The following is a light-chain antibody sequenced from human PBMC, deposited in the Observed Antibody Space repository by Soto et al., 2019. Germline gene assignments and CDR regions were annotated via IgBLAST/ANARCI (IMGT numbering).Light chain of an antibody. CDR2: YAS. J-gene: IGKJ2*01. Sequence: IEMTQSPSSVSASVGDRVTITCRASQGIRSWLAWYQQKPGRAPKPPISYASTLQTGVPSRFSGGGSGTNFTLTISSLQPDDSATYYCQQANSFPHTFGQGTKLEIK. CDR3: QQANSFPHT. CDR1: QGIRSW. V-gene: IGKV1-12*01.